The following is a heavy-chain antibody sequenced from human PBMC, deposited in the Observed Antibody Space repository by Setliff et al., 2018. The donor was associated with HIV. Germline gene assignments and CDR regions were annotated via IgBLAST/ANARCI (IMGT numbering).Heavy chain of an antibody. CDR1: GGSFSGYY. CDR3: ARGPLDYYDSSGYLDAFDI. V-gene: IGHV4-34*01. Sequence: SETLSLTCAVYGGSFSGYYWSWIRQPPGKGLEWIGEINHSGSTNYNPSLKSRVTISVDTSKNQFSLKLSSVTDADTAVYYCARGPLDYYDSSGYLDAFDIWGQGTMVTVSS. CDR2: INHSGST. D-gene: IGHD3-22*01. J-gene: IGHJ3*02.